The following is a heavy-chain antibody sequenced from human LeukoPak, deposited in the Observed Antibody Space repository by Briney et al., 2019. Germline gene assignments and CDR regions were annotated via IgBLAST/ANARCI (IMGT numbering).Heavy chain of an antibody. D-gene: IGHD3-10*01. CDR2: IYYSGST. CDR3: ASLYYYGSGSYLGH. Sequence: SETLSLTCAVYGGSFSGYYWSWIRQPPGKGLEWIGYIYYSGSTNYNPSLKSRVTISVDTSKNQFSLKLSSVTAADTAVYYCASLYYYGSGSYLGHWGQGTLVTVSS. V-gene: IGHV4-59*01. J-gene: IGHJ4*02. CDR1: GGSFSGYY.